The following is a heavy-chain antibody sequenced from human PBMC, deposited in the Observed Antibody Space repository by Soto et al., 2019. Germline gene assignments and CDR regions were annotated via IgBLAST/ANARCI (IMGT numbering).Heavy chain of an antibody. CDR3: ARITGAVYFDY. Sequence: GSLRLSCAASGFTFSSYAMHWVRQAPGKGLEWVAVISYDGSNKYYADSVKGRFTISRDNSKNTLYLQMNSLRAEDTAVYYCARITGAVYFDYWGQGTLVTVSS. J-gene: IGHJ4*02. V-gene: IGHV3-30-3*01. D-gene: IGHD1-20*01. CDR2: ISYDGSNK. CDR1: GFTFSSYA.